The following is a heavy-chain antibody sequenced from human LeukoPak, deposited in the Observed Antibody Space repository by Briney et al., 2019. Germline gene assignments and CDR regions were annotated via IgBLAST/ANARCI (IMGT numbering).Heavy chain of an antibody. CDR2: TNWNGRAT. Sequence: GGSLRLSCTAFGFTFDDFGMSWVRHAPGKGLEWVSGTNWNGRATGYAASVKGRFTISRDNAKNSLYLPMNSLRAEDTAVYYCARAGRKSRGVDLVRKKETGYYYYMDVWGKGTTVTVSS. CDR3: ARAGRKSRGVDLVRKKETGYYYYMDV. D-gene: IGHD3-10*02. CDR1: GFTFDDFG. J-gene: IGHJ6*03. V-gene: IGHV3-20*04.